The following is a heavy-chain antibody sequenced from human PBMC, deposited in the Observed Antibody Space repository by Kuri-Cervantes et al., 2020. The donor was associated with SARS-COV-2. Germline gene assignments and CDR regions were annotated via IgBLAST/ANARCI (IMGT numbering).Heavy chain of an antibody. CDR2: INPNSGGT. CDR1: GYTFTGYY. V-gene: IGHV1-2*02. Sequence: ASVKVSCKASGYTFTGYYMHWVRQAPGQGLEWMGWINPNSGGTNYAQKFQGRVTMTRDTSISTAYMELSRLRSDDMAVYYCARDGSSSWFNWFDPWGQGTLVTVSS. CDR3: ARDGSSSWFNWFDP. D-gene: IGHD6-13*01. J-gene: IGHJ5*02.